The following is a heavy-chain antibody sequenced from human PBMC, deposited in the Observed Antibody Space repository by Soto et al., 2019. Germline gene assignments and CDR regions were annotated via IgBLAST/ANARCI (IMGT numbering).Heavy chain of an antibody. CDR3: AKDPYYYDSSGYLDPAYYYYGMDV. CDR1: GFTFSSYG. CDR2: ISYDGSNK. V-gene: IGHV3-30*18. Sequence: PGGSLRLSCAACGFTFSSYGMHWVRQAPGKGLEWVAVISYDGSNKYYADSVKGRFTISRDNSKNTLYLQMNSLRAEDTAVYYCAKDPYYYDSSGYLDPAYYYYGMDVWGQGTTVTVSS. J-gene: IGHJ6*02. D-gene: IGHD3-22*01.